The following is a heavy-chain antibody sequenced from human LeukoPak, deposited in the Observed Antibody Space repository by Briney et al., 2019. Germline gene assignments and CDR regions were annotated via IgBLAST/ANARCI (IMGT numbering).Heavy chain of an antibody. V-gene: IGHV3-7*01. CDR2: IKKDASQI. D-gene: IGHD2-21*02. CDR1: GFTLSSSW. CDR3: AKDHRAYCGGDCVDFDY. Sequence: GGSLRLSCAASGFTLSSSWMSWVRQAPGKGLEWVANIKKDASQIYCVDAVGGRFTISRDNAKNSLYLQMNSLRAEDTAVYYCAKDHRAYCGGDCVDFDYWGQGTLVTVSS. J-gene: IGHJ4*02.